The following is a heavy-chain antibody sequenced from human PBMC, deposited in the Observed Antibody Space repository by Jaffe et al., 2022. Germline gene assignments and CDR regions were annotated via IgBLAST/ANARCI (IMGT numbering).Heavy chain of an antibody. CDR1: GYTFTNYF. CDR2: MNPKSGDT. V-gene: IGHV1-2*06. J-gene: IGHJ5*02. Sequence: QVQLVQSGAEVKKPGASVKVSCKASGYTFTNYFIHWMRQAPGQGLEWMGRMNPKSGDTIYTPKFQGRVTMTRDTSLNTAYMEMHSLTSDDTAVYYCARAAVPTTGSDVENWSDPWGQGTLVTVSS. CDR3: ARAAVPTTGSDVENWSDP. D-gene: IGHD6-19*01.